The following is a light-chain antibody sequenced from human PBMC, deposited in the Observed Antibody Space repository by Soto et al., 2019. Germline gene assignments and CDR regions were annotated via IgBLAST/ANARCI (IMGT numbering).Light chain of an antibody. CDR3: QQNFSIPIT. CDR1: QSISTY. CDR2: AAS. Sequence: DIQMTQSPSSLSAPVGDRVTITCRASQSISTYLNWYHQKPGKAPDLLIYAASSLKSGVPSRFSGSGSGTHFTLTITGLQPADFATYYCQQNFSIPITFGQGTRLEIK. V-gene: IGKV1-39*01. J-gene: IGKJ5*01.